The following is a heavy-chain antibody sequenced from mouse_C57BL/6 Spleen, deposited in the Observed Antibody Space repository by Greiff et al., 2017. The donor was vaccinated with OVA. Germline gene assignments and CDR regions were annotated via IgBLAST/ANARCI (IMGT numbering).Heavy chain of an antibody. CDR3: ARDDWAWDPFAY. CDR2: INPSNGGT. Sequence: QVQLQQPGAELVMPGASVKLSCKASGYTFTSYWMHWVKQRPGQGLEWIGNINPSNGGTNYNEKFKSKATLTVDKSSSTAYMQLSSLTSEDSAVYYCARDDWAWDPFAYWGQGTLVTVSA. D-gene: IGHD4-1*01. CDR1: GYTFTSYW. V-gene: IGHV1-53*01. J-gene: IGHJ3*01.